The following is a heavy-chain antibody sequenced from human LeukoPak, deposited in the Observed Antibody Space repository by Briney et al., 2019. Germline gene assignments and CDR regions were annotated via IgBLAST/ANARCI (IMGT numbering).Heavy chain of an antibody. J-gene: IGHJ3*02. Sequence: ASVKVSCKASGGTFSSYAISWVRQAPGQGLEWMGGIIPIFGTANYAQKFQGRVTITADESTSTAYMELSSLRSEDTAVYYCAREPPYGWPREGAFDIWGQGTMVTVSS. D-gene: IGHD4-17*01. CDR1: GGTFSSYA. CDR2: IIPIFGTA. CDR3: AREPPYGWPREGAFDI. V-gene: IGHV1-69*13.